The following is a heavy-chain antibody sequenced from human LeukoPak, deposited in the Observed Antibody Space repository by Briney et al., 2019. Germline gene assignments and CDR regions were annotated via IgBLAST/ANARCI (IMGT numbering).Heavy chain of an antibody. V-gene: IGHV3-48*01. CDR2: ISRSSNTI. CDR3: ARDRPNWAFDY. CDR1: GFSFSSYS. Sequence: GGSLRLSCAASGFSFSSYSMNWVRQAPGKGLEWISYISRSSNTIYYADSVKGRFTISRDNAKNSLYLQMNSLRAEDTAVYYCARDRPNWAFDYWGQGTLVTVSS. J-gene: IGHJ4*02. D-gene: IGHD7-27*01.